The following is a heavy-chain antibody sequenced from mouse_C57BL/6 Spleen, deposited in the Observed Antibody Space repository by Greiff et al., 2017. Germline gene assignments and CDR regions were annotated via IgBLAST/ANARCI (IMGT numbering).Heavy chain of an antibody. CDR3: AREENYYGSSYFDY. J-gene: IGHJ2*01. D-gene: IGHD1-1*01. Sequence: VMLVESGPGLVAPSQSLSITCTVSGFSLTSYAISWVRQPPGKGLEWLGVIWTGGGTNYNSALKSRLSISKDNSKSQVFLKMNSLQTDDTARYYCAREENYYGSSYFDYWGQGTTLTVSS. V-gene: IGHV2-9-1*01. CDR1: GFSLTSYA. CDR2: IWTGGGT.